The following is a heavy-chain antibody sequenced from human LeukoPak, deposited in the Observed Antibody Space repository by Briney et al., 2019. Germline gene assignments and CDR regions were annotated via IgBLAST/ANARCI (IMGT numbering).Heavy chain of an antibody. CDR2: IYSGGST. D-gene: IGHD2-15*01. V-gene: IGHV3-53*01. CDR3: AREIYCSASSCTGGVFDI. Sequence: GGSLRLSCAASGFTVSSNYMSWVRQAPGKGLEWVSVIYSGGSTYYADSVKGRFTISRDNSKNTLYLQMSSLRVEDTAVYYCAREIYCSASSCTGGVFDIWGQGTMVTVSS. CDR1: GFTVSSNY. J-gene: IGHJ3*02.